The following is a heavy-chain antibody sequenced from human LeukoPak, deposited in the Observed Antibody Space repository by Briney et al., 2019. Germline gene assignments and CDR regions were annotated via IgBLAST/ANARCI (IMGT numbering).Heavy chain of an antibody. CDR2: ISASRGIT. CDR3: AKGRDFWSGPSSWFDP. J-gene: IGHJ5*02. Sequence: GGSLRLSCAASGFNYSSYTMNWVRQAPGMGLEWLSYISASRGITYYADSVKGRFTISRDNSKSTLYLQMNSLRAEDTAVYYCAKGRDFWSGPSSWFDPWGQGTLVTVSS. D-gene: IGHD3-3*01. CDR1: GFNYSSYT. V-gene: IGHV3-23*01.